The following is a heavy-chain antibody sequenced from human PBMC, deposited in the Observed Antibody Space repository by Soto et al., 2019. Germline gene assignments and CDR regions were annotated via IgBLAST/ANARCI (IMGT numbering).Heavy chain of an antibody. CDR2: ISGSGGST. D-gene: IGHD2-2*01. V-gene: IGHV3-23*01. CDR1: GFTFSSYA. J-gene: IGHJ4*02. CDR3: AREPGGRGYCSITSFYHDY. Sequence: GGSLRLSCAASGFTFSSYAMSWVRQAPGKGLEWVSAISGSGGSTYYADSVKGLFTISRDNSKNTLYLQMNSRRAEDTAVYFYAREPGGRGYCSITSFYHDYWGQGTLVTVSS.